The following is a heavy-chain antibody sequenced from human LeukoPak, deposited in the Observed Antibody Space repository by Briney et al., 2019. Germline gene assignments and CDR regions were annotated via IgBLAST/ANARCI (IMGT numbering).Heavy chain of an antibody. J-gene: IGHJ4*02. D-gene: IGHD4-23*01. V-gene: IGHV4-59*01. Sequence: PSETLSLTCTVSGGSISTYYWSWIRQPPGKGLEWIGFIYYSGSTNYNPSLKSRVTISVDTSQNQLSLKLSSVTAADTAVYYCARVDYGGGTDYLDYWGQGTLVTVSS. CDR1: GGSISTYY. CDR2: IYYSGST. CDR3: ARVDYGGGTDYLDY.